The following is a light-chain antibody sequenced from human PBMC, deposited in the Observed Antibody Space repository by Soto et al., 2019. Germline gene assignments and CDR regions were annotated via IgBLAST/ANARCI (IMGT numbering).Light chain of an antibody. CDR2: DAS. J-gene: IGKJ1*01. CDR3: QQFYNYPWT. Sequence: AIRMTQSPSSFSASTGDRVTITCRATQDIGAYLAWYQQKPGKAPKLLIYDASTLQTGVPSRFSGSGSGTEFTLTISYLQSEDVATYYCQQFYNYPWTFGQGTKVDIK. V-gene: IGKV1-8*01. CDR1: QDIGAY.